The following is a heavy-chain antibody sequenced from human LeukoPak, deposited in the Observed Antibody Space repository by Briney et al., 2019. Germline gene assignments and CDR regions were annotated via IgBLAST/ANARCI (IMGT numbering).Heavy chain of an antibody. Sequence: GRSLRLSCAASGFTFSSYGMQWVRQAPGKGREWVAVISYDGSNKYYADSVKGRFTISRDNCKNTLYLQMNSLRAEDTAVYYCAKQLYDFWSGYSFYYYYGMDVWGQGTTVTVSS. J-gene: IGHJ6*02. CDR3: AKQLYDFWSGYSFYYYYGMDV. D-gene: IGHD3-3*01. CDR2: ISYDGSNK. V-gene: IGHV3-30*18. CDR1: GFTFSSYG.